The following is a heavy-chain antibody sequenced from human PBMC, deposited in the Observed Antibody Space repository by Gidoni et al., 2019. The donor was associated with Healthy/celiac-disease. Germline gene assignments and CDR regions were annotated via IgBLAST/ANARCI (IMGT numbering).Heavy chain of an antibody. CDR2: ISYDGSNK. V-gene: IGHV3-30*04. CDR1: GSTFSSYA. J-gene: IGHJ4*02. D-gene: IGHD3-22*01. Sequence: QVQLVESGGGVVKPGRSLRLSCAASGSTFSSYAMHWVRQAPGQGLEWVAVISYDGSNKYYADSVKGRFTISRDNSKNTLYLQMNSLRAEDTAVYYCAREDPSMIGFDYWGQGTLVTVSS. CDR3: AREDPSMIGFDY.